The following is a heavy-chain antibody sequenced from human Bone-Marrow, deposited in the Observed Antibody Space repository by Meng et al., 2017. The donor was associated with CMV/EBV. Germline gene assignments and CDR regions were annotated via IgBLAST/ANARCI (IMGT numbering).Heavy chain of an antibody. CDR2: ISSSSSTI. J-gene: IGHJ4*02. CDR3: ASSAQRYGGNTFDS. V-gene: IGHV3-48*04. D-gene: IGHD4-23*01. CDR1: GFTFSGSA. Sequence: GESLKTSCAASGFTFSGSAMNWVRQAPGKGLEWVSYISSSSSTIYYADSVKGRFTISRDNAKNSLYLQMNSLRAEDTAVYYCASSAQRYGGNTFDSWGQGTLVTVSS.